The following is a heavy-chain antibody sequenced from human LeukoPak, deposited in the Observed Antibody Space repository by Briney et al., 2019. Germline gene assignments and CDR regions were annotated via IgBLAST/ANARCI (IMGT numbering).Heavy chain of an antibody. CDR2: ISSSGSIT. J-gene: IGHJ4*02. CDR1: GFIFSSYE. CDR3: ARTAVTGMWYFDY. Sequence: GGSLRLSCAASGFIFSSYEMKWVRQAPGKGLEGVSYISSSGSITYYADSVKGRFTISRDNAKKSLYLQMNSLRAEDTAVYYCARTAVTGMWYFDYWGQGTQVTVSS. D-gene: IGHD6-19*01. V-gene: IGHV3-48*03.